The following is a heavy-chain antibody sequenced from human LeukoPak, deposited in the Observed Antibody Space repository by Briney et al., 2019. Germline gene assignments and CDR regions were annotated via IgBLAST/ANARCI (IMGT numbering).Heavy chain of an antibody. CDR1: GYTFTSYY. D-gene: IGHD3-22*01. CDR3: AREETDMIVVVITTGGAFDI. J-gene: IGHJ3*02. Sequence: GASVKVSCKASGYTFTSYYMHWVRQAPGQGLEWMGIINPSGGSTSYAQKFQGRVTMTRDMSTSTVYMELSSLRSEDTAVYYRAREETDMIVVVITTGGAFDIWGQGTMVTVSS. CDR2: INPSGGST. V-gene: IGHV1-46*01.